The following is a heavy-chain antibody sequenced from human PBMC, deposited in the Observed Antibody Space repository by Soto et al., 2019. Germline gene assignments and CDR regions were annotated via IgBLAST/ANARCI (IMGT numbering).Heavy chain of an antibody. D-gene: IGHD2-15*01. Sequence: GGSLTLSCAGSGFAFRSYNMNWVRQPPGKGLEWVASISSGSSNIYYADSVKGRFTISRDNAKDSLYLQMDSLRAEDSAVYYCASATVVAGTLDFWGQGTLLTVSS. CDR3: ASATVVAGTLDF. V-gene: IGHV3-21*01. CDR2: ISSGSSNI. J-gene: IGHJ4*02. CDR1: GFAFRSYN.